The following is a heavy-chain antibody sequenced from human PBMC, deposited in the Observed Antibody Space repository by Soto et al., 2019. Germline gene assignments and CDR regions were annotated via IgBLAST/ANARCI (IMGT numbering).Heavy chain of an antibody. V-gene: IGHV4-39*07. CDR3: ARTDNVGYYQH. D-gene: IGHD3-3*01. J-gene: IGHJ1*01. CDR1: GGSISSGGYY. Sequence: PSETLSLTCTVSGGSISSGGYYWAWIRQSPGRGLEWIASIYHTGTTYYTPSLESRVTISVDTSKNQFSLRLSSVTAADSAVYFCARTDNVGYYQHFGQGNLVTVSS. CDR2: IYHTGTT.